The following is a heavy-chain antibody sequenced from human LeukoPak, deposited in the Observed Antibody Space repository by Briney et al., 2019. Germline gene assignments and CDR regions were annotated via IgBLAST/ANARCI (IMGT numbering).Heavy chain of an antibody. V-gene: IGHV3-74*01. J-gene: IGHJ6*02. CDR3: TRIYYSAYYLSYSYGMDV. Sequence: PRGSLRLSCAAAGFTFNRYWMHWVRQAPGDGLVWVARNDSDGRSSTYAHSVKGRYTISRDNAKNTLYLQMNSLRAEDTAIYYCTRIYYSAYYLSYSYGMDVWGQGTTVTVSS. CDR2: NDSDGRSS. D-gene: IGHD5-12*01. CDR1: GFTFNRYW.